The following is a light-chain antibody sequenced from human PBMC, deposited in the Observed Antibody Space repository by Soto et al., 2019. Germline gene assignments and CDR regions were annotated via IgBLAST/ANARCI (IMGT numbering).Light chain of an antibody. CDR3: QQYGSSPWT. J-gene: IGKJ1*01. CDR2: AAS. CDR1: QSVTSTH. V-gene: IGKV3-20*01. Sequence: EIVLTQSPGTLSLSPGERATLSCRASQSVTSTHLAWYQQKPGQAHRLLIYAASRRATGIPDRFSGSGSGTGFTLTISRLEPEDFAVYYCQQYGSSPWTFGQGTKVEIK.